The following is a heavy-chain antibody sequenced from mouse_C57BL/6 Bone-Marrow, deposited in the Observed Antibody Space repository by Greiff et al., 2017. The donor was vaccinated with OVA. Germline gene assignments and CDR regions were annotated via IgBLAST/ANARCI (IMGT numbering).Heavy chain of an antibody. V-gene: IGHV1-81*01. CDR1: GYTFTSYG. CDR3: ARHFAGAMDY. CDR2: IYPRSGNT. Sequence: QVQLKQSGAELARPGASVKLSCKASGYTFTSYGISWVKQRTGQGLEWIGEIYPRSGNTYYNEKFKGKATLTADKSSSTAYMELRSLTSEDSAVYFCARHFAGAMDYWGQGTSVTVSS. J-gene: IGHJ4*01.